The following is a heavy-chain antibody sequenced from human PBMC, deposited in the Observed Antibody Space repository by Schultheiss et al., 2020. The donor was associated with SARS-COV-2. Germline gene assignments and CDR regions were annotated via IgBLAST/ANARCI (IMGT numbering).Heavy chain of an antibody. CDR3: ARAAVGNYYHYYYMDV. D-gene: IGHD6-19*01. V-gene: IGHV4-31*03. Sequence: SETLSLTCTVSGGSISSGGYYWSWIRQHPGKGLEWIGYIYYSGSTYYNPSLKSRVTISVDTSKNQFSLKLSSVTAADTAVYYCARAAVGNYYHYYYMDVWGKGTTVTVSS. CDR2: IYYSGST. CDR1: GGSISSGGYY. J-gene: IGHJ6*03.